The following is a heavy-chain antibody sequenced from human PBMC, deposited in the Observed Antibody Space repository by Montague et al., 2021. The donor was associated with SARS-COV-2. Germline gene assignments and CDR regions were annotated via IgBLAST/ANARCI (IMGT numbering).Heavy chain of an antibody. V-gene: IGHV4-4*02. CDR3: ARTGYSSGWHAFDY. CDR2: IYHSGST. J-gene: IGHJ4*02. Sequence: SETLSLTCVVSGGSISSINWWSWVRQPPGKGLEWFGEIYHSGSTNYNPSSKSRVIISVDKSKNQFSLKLSSVTAAAPAVDYCARTGYSSGWHAFDYWGQGTLVTVSS. CDR1: GGSISSINW. D-gene: IGHD6-19*01.